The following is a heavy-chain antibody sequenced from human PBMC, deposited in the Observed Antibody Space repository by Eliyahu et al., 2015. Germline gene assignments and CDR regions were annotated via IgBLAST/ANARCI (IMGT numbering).Heavy chain of an antibody. CDR1: GGTFSIYX. CDR2: ITPVFGTG. CDR3: AVEGGSSGPRWFDP. J-gene: IGHJ5*02. Sequence: QVQLVQSGAEVKKPGSSVKVACKASGGTFSIYXISWVRQAPGPGLEWMGGITPVFGTGKYAQRFQGRVTITADESTSTAYMELYNLRFEDTAIYYCAVEGGSSGPRWFDPWGQGTLVTVSS. V-gene: IGHV1-69*01. D-gene: IGHD3-22*01.